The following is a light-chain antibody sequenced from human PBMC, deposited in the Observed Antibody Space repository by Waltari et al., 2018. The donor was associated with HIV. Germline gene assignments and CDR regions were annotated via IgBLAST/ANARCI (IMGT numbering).Light chain of an antibody. V-gene: IGLV3-27*01. CDR2: KDS. CDR1: VVAKKY. CDR3: YSATDNNLGV. J-gene: IGLJ2*01. Sequence: SSEPTQPSSVSVSPGQTARITCSGEVVAKKYTRWFQQKPGQAPVMVIYKDSERPSGTHERFSGSSSGTTFTLTISGAQVEDEADYYCYSATDNNLGVFGGGTKLTVL.